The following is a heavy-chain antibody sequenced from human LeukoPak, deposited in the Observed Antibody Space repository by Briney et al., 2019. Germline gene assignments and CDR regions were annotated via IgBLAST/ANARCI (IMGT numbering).Heavy chain of an antibody. J-gene: IGHJ4*02. CDR2: IYYSGST. CDR1: GGSISSYY. Sequence: SETLSLTCTVSGGSISSYYWSWIRQPPGKGLEWIGYIYYSGSTNYNPSLKSRVTISVDTSRNQLSLRLSSVTAADSAVYYCARATGAVAGVFDYWGQGTLVTVFS. V-gene: IGHV4-59*12. D-gene: IGHD6-19*01. CDR3: ARATGAVAGVFDY.